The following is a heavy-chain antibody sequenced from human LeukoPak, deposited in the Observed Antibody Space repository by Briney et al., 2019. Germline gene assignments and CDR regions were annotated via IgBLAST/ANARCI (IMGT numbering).Heavy chain of an antibody. CDR1: GFTFDDYV. Sequence: GPLTLSCAASGFTFDDYVMGWVRPAPGKGLEGVSGINWNGGRKGYAVPVKGRLTISRDNAKNSLYLQMNSLRAEDTALYYCAREQGSGSYFHYYYMDVWGKGTTVTVSS. J-gene: IGHJ6*03. V-gene: IGHV3-20*04. CDR2: INWNGGRK. D-gene: IGHD1-26*01. CDR3: AREQGSGSYFHYYYMDV.